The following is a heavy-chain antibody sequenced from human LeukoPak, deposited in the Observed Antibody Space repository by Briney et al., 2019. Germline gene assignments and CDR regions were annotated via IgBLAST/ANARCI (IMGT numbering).Heavy chain of an antibody. D-gene: IGHD2-2*01. J-gene: IGHJ4*02. CDR2: IYHSGST. V-gene: IGHV4-38-2*01. Sequence: SETLSLTCAVSGYSISSGYYWGWIRQPSGKGLEWIGSIYHSGSTYYNPSLKSRVTISVDTSKNQFSLKLSSVTAADTAVYYCARHSYCSSTSCYYISQYWGQGTLVTVSS. CDR3: ARHSYCSSTSCYYISQY. CDR1: GYSISSGYY.